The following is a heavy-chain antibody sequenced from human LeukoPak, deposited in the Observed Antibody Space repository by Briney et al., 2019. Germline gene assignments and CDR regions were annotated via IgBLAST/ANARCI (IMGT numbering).Heavy chain of an antibody. CDR3: AREGRGYCSGGSCVDAFDI. J-gene: IGHJ3*02. Sequence: ASVKVSCKASGYTFTGYYMHWVRQAPGQALEWMGWISAYNGNTNYAQKLQCRVTMTTDTSTSTAYMELRSLRSDDTAVYYCAREGRGYCSGGSCVDAFDIWGQGTMVTVSS. CDR1: GYTFTGYY. CDR2: ISAYNGNT. D-gene: IGHD2-15*01. V-gene: IGHV1-18*04.